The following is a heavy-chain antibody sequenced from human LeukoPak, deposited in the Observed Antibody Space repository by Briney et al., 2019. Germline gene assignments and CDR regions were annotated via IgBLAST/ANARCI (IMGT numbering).Heavy chain of an antibody. Sequence: GGSLRLSCAASGFTFDDYGMSWVRQAPEKGLEWVSGINWNGGSTGYADSVKGRFTISRDNGKNSLYLQMNSLRAEDTALYYCARILQGYCSSTSCYPVVDYWGQGTLVTVSS. D-gene: IGHD2-2*01. CDR3: ARILQGYCSSTSCYPVVDY. V-gene: IGHV3-20*04. J-gene: IGHJ4*02. CDR2: INWNGGST. CDR1: GFTFDDYG.